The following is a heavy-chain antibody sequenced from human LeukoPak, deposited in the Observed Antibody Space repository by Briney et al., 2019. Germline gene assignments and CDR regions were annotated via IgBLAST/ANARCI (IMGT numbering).Heavy chain of an antibody. CDR2: IYPGDSDT. D-gene: IGHD2-21*02. V-gene: IGHV5-51*01. CDR1: GYSFTSYW. J-gene: IGHJ5*02. Sequence: GESLEISCKGSGYSFTSYWIGWVRQMPGKGLEWMGIIYPGDSDTRYSPSFQGQVTISADKSISTAYLQWSSLKASDTAMYYCARSPYCGGDCGGGWFDPWGQGTLVTVSS. CDR3: ARSPYCGGDCGGGWFDP.